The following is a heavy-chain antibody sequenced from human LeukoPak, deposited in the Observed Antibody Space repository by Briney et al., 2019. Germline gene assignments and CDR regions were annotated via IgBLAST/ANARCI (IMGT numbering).Heavy chain of an antibody. J-gene: IGHJ4*02. Sequence: PSETLSLTCTVSGGSFSSGGYYWSWIRQHPGKGPEWIGYIFYSGSTYYNPSLKSRVTISQDTSKNQFSLKLSSVTAADTAVYYCARRIPVAGLFDYWGQGTLVTVSS. V-gene: IGHV4-31*03. CDR3: ARRIPVAGLFDY. CDR2: IFYSGST. CDR1: GGSFSSGGYY. D-gene: IGHD6-19*01.